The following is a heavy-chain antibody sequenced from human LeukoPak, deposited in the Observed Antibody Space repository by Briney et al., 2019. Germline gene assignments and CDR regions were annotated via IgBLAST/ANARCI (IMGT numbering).Heavy chain of an antibody. J-gene: IGHJ3*02. D-gene: IGHD1-1*01. CDR3: AKSLFTSATGTGRAFHI. CDR2: ISASGDVT. Sequence: PGGSLRPSCAASRFSFSTYPMGWVRQAPGKGLEWVSGISASGDVTFHADPVKGRFTISRDNSKNTLYLQMTSLRAEDTAEYYCAKSLFTSATGTGRAFHIWGQGTMVTVSS. V-gene: IGHV3-23*01. CDR1: RFSFSTYP.